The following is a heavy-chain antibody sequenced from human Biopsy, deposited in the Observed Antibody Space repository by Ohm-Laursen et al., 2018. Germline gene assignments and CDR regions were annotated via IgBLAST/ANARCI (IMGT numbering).Heavy chain of an antibody. Sequence: SVTLSLTCAVSGHSISRYYWSWTRQPPGKGLQGVGYDHYTGNTDYNTYLQSRVTISVDTYKNHFSLRLRSVTPADQAIYYCARDRGYCSDRTVPGYFDLWGRGTLVTVSS. J-gene: IGHJ2*01. CDR3: ARDRGYCSDRTVPGYFDL. V-gene: IGHV4-59*12. CDR2: DHYTGNT. D-gene: IGHD2-15*01. CDR1: GHSISRYY.